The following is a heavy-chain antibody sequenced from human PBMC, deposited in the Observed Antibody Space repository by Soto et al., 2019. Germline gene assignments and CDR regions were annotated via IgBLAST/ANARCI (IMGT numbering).Heavy chain of an antibody. J-gene: IGHJ6*02. CDR2: ISGSGSST. CDR1: GFTFSSYA. D-gene: IGHD1-26*01. Sequence: GGSLRLSCAASGFTFSSYAMSWVRQAPGKGLEWVSAISGSGSSTYYADSVKGRFTISRDNSKNTLYLQMNSLRAEDTAVYYCAIWIVGPLAAGMDFWGQGTTVNVSS. CDR3: AIWIVGPLAAGMDF. V-gene: IGHV3-23*01.